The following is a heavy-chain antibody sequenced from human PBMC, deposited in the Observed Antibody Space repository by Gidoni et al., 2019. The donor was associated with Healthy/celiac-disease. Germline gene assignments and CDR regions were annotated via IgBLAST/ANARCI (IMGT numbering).Heavy chain of an antibody. D-gene: IGHD3-16*01. CDR3: ARGRPPIMAWFDP. CDR1: GFTFSSYS. J-gene: IGHJ5*02. Sequence: EVQLVESGGGLVKPGGSLRLSCAASGFTFSSYSMNWVRQAPGKGLEWVSSISSSSSSIYYADSVKGRFTISRDNAKNSLYLQMNSLRAEDTAVYYCARGRPPIMAWFDPWGQGTLVTVSS. V-gene: IGHV3-21*01. CDR2: ISSSSSSI.